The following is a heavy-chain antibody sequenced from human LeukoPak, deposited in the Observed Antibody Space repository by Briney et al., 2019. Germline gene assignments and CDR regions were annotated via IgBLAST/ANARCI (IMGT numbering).Heavy chain of an antibody. V-gene: IGHV4-59*02. D-gene: IGHD5-12*01. CDR3: AISYGGHVLDS. Sequence: SETLSLTCTVSGASVTNHYCTWIRQPPGERLEWIGYAYYSGSTKYHPSLKSRVTISVDSSKNQFSLRLSSVTAADTAVYYCAISYGGHVLDSWGQGTLVIVSS. CDR1: GASVTNHY. J-gene: IGHJ5*01. CDR2: AYYSGST.